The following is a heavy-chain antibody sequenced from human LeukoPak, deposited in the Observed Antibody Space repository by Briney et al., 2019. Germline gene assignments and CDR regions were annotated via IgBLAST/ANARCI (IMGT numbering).Heavy chain of an antibody. J-gene: IGHJ4*02. V-gene: IGHV4-34*01. CDR3: ARGGFYCGDDCYVDY. D-gene: IGHD2-21*02. Sequence: SETLSLTCAVSGGSLSYYYWSWIRQPPEKGREWIGEINRSGSTNYNPSLKSRVSISVDTSKNQFSLKLSSVTAADTAVYYCARGGFYCGDDCYVDYWGQGTLVTVSS. CDR1: GGSLSYYY. CDR2: INRSGST.